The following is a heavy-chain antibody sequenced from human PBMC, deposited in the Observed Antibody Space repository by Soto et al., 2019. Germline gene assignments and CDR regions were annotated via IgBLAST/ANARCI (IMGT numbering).Heavy chain of an antibody. Sequence: EVHLLESGGGLVQPGGSLRLSCSASGFIFSNFVMSWVRQAPGKGLEWVSGIGVSGTSTYYADSVKGRFTISRDNIKNTLRLQMNSLRAEDTAVYYCAKDRAGSMWYSYSGMDVLVQGTTVTVSS. V-gene: IGHV3-23*01. J-gene: IGHJ6*02. CDR1: GFIFSNFV. CDR2: IGVSGTST. D-gene: IGHD6-13*01. CDR3: AKDRAGSMWYSYSGMDV.